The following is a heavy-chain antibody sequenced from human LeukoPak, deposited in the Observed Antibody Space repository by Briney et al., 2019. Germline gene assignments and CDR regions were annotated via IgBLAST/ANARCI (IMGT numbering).Heavy chain of an antibody. J-gene: IGHJ4*02. CDR3: ARDNSRYRMIDY. D-gene: IGHD6-13*01. CDR2: ISYDGSNK. Sequence: GGSLRLSCVASGFTFSNYAMSWVRQAPGKGLEWVAVISYDGSNKYYADSVKGRFTISRDNSKNTLYLQMNSLRAEDTAVYYCARDNSRYRMIDYWGQGTLVTVSS. CDR1: GFTFSNYA. V-gene: IGHV3-30*04.